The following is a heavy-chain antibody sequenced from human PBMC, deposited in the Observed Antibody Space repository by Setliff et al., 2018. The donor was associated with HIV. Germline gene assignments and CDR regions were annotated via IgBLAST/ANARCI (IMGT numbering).Heavy chain of an antibody. CDR2: IYYSGST. CDR1: GGSISSSDYY. V-gene: IGHV4-31*02. CDR3: ARGAITMVRGVGFDP. Sequence: PSVTLSLTCTVSGGSISSSDYYWSWIRQHPGKGLEWIGYIYYSGSTYYNPSLKSRITISVDTSKNQFSLKLSSVTAADTAVYYCARGAITMVRGVGFDPWGQGTLVTVSS. D-gene: IGHD3-10*01. J-gene: IGHJ5*02.